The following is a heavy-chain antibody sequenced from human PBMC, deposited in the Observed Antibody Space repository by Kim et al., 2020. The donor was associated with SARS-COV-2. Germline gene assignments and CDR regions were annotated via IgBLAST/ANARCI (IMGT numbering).Heavy chain of an antibody. Sequence: GSGQGYADSVKGRFTISRDNAKDALYLQMNSLGAEDTAVYYCAREMGAPGYWGQGTLVTVSS. J-gene: IGHJ4*02. CDR2: GSGQ. D-gene: IGHD3-16*01. V-gene: IGHV3-74*01. CDR3: AREMGAPGY.